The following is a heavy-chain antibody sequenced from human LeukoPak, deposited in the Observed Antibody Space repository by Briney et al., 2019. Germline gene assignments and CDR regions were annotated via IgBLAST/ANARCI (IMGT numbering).Heavy chain of an antibody. Sequence: GASVKVSCKASGYTFTSYGISWVRQAPGQGLEWMGWISGYNGNTNYAQKLQGRVTLTTDTPTSTAYMELRGLRSDDTAVYYCAISGTTATGTRYFQHWGQGTLVTVSS. D-gene: IGHD6-13*01. J-gene: IGHJ1*01. CDR1: GYTFTSYG. CDR3: AISGTTATGTRYFQH. CDR2: ISGYNGNT. V-gene: IGHV1-18*01.